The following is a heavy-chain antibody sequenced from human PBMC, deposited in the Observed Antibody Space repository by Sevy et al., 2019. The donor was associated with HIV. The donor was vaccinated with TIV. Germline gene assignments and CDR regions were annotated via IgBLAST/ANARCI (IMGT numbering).Heavy chain of an antibody. Sequence: GGSLRLSCAASGFTFSSYGMHWVRQAPGKGLEWVAVIWYDGSNKYYADSVKGRFTISRDNSKNTLYLQMNSLRAKDTAVYYCARGCISTSCYNYYYYGMDVWGQGTTVTVSS. J-gene: IGHJ6*02. D-gene: IGHD2-2*02. CDR1: GFTFSSYG. CDR2: IWYDGSNK. V-gene: IGHV3-33*01. CDR3: ARGCISTSCYNYYYYGMDV.